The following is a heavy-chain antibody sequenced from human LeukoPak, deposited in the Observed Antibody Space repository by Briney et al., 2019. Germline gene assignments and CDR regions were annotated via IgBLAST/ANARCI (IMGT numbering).Heavy chain of an antibody. CDR2: INPSGGST. CDR3: ARDRAAPTGKRRHCSGGSCYQTGDWFDP. J-gene: IGHJ5*02. D-gene: IGHD2-15*01. Sequence: GASVKVSCKASGYTFTSYYMHWVRQAPGQGLEWMGIINPSGGSTSYAQKFQGRVTMTRDTSTSTVYMELSSLRSEDTAVYYCARDRAAPTGKRRHCSGGSCYQTGDWFDPWGQGTLVTVSS. CDR1: GYTFTSYY. V-gene: IGHV1-46*01.